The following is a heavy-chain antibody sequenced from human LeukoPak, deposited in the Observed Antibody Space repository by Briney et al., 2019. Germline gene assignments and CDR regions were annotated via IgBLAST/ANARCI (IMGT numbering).Heavy chain of an antibody. D-gene: IGHD3-10*01. V-gene: IGHV3-23*01. CDR2: ISGRGGST. CDR3: ARDSGGITMGRGIIFDY. J-gene: IGHJ4*02. Sequence: GGSLRLSCAASGFTFRSYAMSWVRQAPGKGLEWVSGISGRGGSTDYADSVKGRFIVTRDNSKNTLYLQMNSLRAEDTAVYYCARDSGGITMGRGIIFDYWGQGSLVTVSS. CDR1: GFTFRSYA.